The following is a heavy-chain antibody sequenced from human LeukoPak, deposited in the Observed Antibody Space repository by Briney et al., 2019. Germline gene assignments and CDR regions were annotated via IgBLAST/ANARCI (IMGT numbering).Heavy chain of an antibody. CDR1: GFPFSRYC. J-gene: IGHJ4*02. D-gene: IGHD3-22*01. Sequence: GGSLRLSCAASGFPFSRYCMNWVRPAPGKGLEWVAYIKQDGSEKYYVDSVKGRFTISRDNAKNSLYLQMNSPRAEDTAVYYCARTDGSGYYVGIFDYWGQGALVTVSS. CDR3: ARTDGSGYYVGIFDY. CDR2: IKQDGSEK. V-gene: IGHV3-7*01.